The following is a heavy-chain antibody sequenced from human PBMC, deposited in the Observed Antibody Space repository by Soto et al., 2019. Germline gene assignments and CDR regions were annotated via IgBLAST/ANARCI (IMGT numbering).Heavy chain of an antibody. CDR1: GFTFSSYG. CDR3: ARDQNQLTGFLFDY. Sequence: TGGSLRLSCAASGFTFSSYGMHWVRQAPGKGLEWVAVIWYDGSNKYYADSVKGRFTISRDNSKNTLYLQMNSLRAEDTAVYYCARDQNQLTGFLFDYWGQGTLVTVSS. J-gene: IGHJ4*02. CDR2: IWYDGSNK. V-gene: IGHV3-33*01. D-gene: IGHD3-9*01.